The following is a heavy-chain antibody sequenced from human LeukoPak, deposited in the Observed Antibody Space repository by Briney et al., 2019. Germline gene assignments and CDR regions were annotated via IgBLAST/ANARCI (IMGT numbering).Heavy chain of an antibody. Sequence: ASVKVSCKASGYTFTGYYMHWVRQAPGQGLEWMGWINPNSGGTNYAQKFQGRVTITADKSTSTAYMELSSLRSEDTAVYYCARDRTVTPRGANWFDPWGQGTLVTVSS. CDR2: INPNSGGT. D-gene: IGHD3-16*01. CDR1: GYTFTGYY. CDR3: ARDRTVTPRGANWFDP. V-gene: IGHV1-2*02. J-gene: IGHJ5*02.